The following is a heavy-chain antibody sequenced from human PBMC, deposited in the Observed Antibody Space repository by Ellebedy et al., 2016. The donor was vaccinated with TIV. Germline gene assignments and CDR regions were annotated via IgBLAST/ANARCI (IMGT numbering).Heavy chain of an antibody. CDR3: ARRYYDSSGYPYYYYYYGMDV. J-gene: IGHJ6*02. Sequence: SVKVSCXASGFTFTSSAVQWVRQARGQRLEWIGWIVVGSGNTNYAQKFQGRVTITADKSTSTAYMELNSLRSEDTAVYYCARRYYDSSGYPYYYYYYGMDVWGQGTTVTVSS. V-gene: IGHV1-58*01. CDR2: IVVGSGNT. D-gene: IGHD3-22*01. CDR1: GFTFTSSA.